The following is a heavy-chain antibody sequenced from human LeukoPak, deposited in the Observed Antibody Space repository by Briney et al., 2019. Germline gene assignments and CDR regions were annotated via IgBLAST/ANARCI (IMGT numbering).Heavy chain of an antibody. CDR3: ARGGVVPAASDFDY. V-gene: IGHV4-34*01. D-gene: IGHD2-2*01. J-gene: IGHJ4*02. Sequence: PSETLSLTCAVYGGSFSGYYWSWIRQPPGKGLEWIGEINHSGSTNYNPSLKSRVIISVDTSKNQFSLKLSSVTAADTAVYYCARGGVVPAASDFDYWGQGTLVTVSS. CDR1: GGSFSGYY. CDR2: INHSGST.